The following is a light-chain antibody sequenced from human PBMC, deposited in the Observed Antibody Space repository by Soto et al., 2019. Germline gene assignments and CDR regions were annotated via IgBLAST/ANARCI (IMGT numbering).Light chain of an antibody. CDR2: EAS. CDR1: QTVGTY. Sequence: EIVLTPSAATPSVSPGERATLSCSASQTVGTYLAWYQQKPGQAPRLLIYEASKRATGIPPRFSASGSETDFILSIIRLAPEDFAVYYCQHRSNWPPFSFGHGTRLEIK. V-gene: IGKV3-11*01. CDR3: QHRSNWPPFS. J-gene: IGKJ5*01.